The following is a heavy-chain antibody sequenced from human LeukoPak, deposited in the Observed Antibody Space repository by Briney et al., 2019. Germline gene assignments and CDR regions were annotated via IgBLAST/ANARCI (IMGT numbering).Heavy chain of an antibody. Sequence: GGSLRLSCAASGFTFSSSAMSWVRQAPGKGLEWVAVISYDGSNKYYADSVKGRFTISRDNSKNTLYLQMNSLRAEDTAVYYCARDGGYCSSTSCVDYYGMDVWGQGTTVTVSS. CDR1: GFTFSSSA. V-gene: IGHV3-30-3*01. J-gene: IGHJ6*02. D-gene: IGHD2-2*01. CDR3: ARDGGYCSSTSCVDYYGMDV. CDR2: ISYDGSNK.